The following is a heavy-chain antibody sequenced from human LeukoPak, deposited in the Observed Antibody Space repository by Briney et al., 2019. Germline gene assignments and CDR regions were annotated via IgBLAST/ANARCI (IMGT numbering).Heavy chain of an antibody. CDR1: GFTFDDYA. CDR3: AKESSVYCTDGVCSLDF. Sequence: GGSLRLSCAASGFTFDDYAMHWVRQAPGKGLEWVSGISWDSANVGYADSVKGRFTISRDNTKDSLYLQMNSLRAEDTALYYCAKESSVYCTDGVCSLDFWGQGSLVTISS. CDR2: ISWDSANV. J-gene: IGHJ4*02. D-gene: IGHD2-8*01. V-gene: IGHV3-9*01.